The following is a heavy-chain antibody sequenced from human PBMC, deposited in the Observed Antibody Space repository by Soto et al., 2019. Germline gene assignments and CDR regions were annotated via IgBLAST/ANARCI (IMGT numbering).Heavy chain of an antibody. CDR2: IYDSGST. CDR1: GGSISSYY. D-gene: IGHD4-4*01. J-gene: IGHJ4*02. V-gene: IGHV4-59*08. CDR3: ARSDYTDRYAY. Sequence: SETLSLTCTVSGGSISSYYWSWIRQPPGKGLEWIGHIYDSGSTNYNPSLKSRVTISVDTSKNQFSLKLSSVTAADTAVYYCARSDYTDRYAYWGQGTLVTVSS.